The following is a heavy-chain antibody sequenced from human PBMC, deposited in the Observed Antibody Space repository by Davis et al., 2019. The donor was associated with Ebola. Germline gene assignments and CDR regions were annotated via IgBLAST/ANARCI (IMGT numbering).Heavy chain of an antibody. CDR3: AKEGELELINWYFDL. CDR2: ISVSGGST. D-gene: IGHD1-7*01. CDR1: GFTFSSYA. Sequence: PGGSLRLSCAASGFTFSSYAMSWVRQAPGKGLEWVSSISVSGGSTYYADSVKGRFTVSRDKSRNTLYLQMNSLRAEDTAVYYCAKEGELELINWYFDLWGQGTLVTVSS. J-gene: IGHJ5*02. V-gene: IGHV3-23*01.